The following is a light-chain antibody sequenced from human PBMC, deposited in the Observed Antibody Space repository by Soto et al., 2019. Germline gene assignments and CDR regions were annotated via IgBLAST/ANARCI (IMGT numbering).Light chain of an antibody. CDR3: QQYGSSVT. Sequence: ETVLTQSPGTLSLSPGERATLSCRASQSVSSRYLAWYQQKPGLAPRLLIYGASSRATGIPDRFSGSGSGTDFPLTISRLEPEDFAVYYCQQYGSSVTFGQGTRLEIK. CDR1: QSVSSRY. CDR2: GAS. J-gene: IGKJ5*01. V-gene: IGKV3-20*01.